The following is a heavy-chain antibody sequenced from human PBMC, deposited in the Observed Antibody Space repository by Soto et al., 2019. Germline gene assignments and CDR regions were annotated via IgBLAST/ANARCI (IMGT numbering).Heavy chain of an antibody. CDR2: INHSGST. CDR3: ARDGSNYDILAGPYFYYGMDV. D-gene: IGHD3-9*01. J-gene: IGHJ6*02. CDR1: GGSFSGYY. Sequence: TSETLSLTCAVYGGSFSGYYWSWIRQPPGKGLEWIGEINHSGSTNYNPSLKSRVTISIDKSKNQFSLKLSSVTAADTAVYYCARDGSNYDILAGPYFYYGMDVWGQGTTVTVSS. V-gene: IGHV4-34*01.